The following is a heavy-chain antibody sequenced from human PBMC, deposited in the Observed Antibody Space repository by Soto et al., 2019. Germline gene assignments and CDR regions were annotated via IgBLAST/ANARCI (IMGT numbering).Heavy chain of an antibody. Sequence: GGSLRLSCAASGFTFDDYAMHWVRQAPGKGLEWVSGISWNSGSIGYADSVKGRFSISRDNSKNTVDLQMNNLRAKDTAMYYCASVGYCSTTTCPPAWGQGTLVTVSS. V-gene: IGHV3-9*01. CDR1: GFTFDDYA. D-gene: IGHD2-2*01. CDR3: ASVGYCSTTTCPPA. J-gene: IGHJ4*02. CDR2: ISWNSGSI.